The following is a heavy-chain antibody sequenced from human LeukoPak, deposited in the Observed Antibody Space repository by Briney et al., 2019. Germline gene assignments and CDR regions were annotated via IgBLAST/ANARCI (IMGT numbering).Heavy chain of an antibody. J-gene: IGHJ4*02. Sequence: SVKVSCKASGGTSSSYAISWVRQAPGQGLEWMGGIIPIFGTANYAQKFQGRVTITTDESTSTAYMELSSLRSEDTAVYYCARGYCTNGVCYTRYHFDYWGQGTLVTVSS. CDR2: IIPIFGTA. CDR3: ARGYCTNGVCYTRYHFDY. D-gene: IGHD2-8*01. V-gene: IGHV1-69*05. CDR1: GGTSSSYA.